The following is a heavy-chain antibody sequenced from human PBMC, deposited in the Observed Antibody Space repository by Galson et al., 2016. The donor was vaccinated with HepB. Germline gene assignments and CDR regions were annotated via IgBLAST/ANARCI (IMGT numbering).Heavy chain of an antibody. D-gene: IGHD2-8*01. CDR1: GFSFSSFA. CDR2: ISDRETGFGV. J-gene: IGHJ5*01. V-gene: IGHV3-21*01. Sequence: SLRLSCAASGFSFSSFAFNWVRQAPGKGLEWVASISDRETGFGVFTADSVRGRLSTSRDNAQNTLFLQMNSLRIEDTAVYYCARGKREWGFDFWGQGALVTVSS. CDR3: ARGKREWGFDF.